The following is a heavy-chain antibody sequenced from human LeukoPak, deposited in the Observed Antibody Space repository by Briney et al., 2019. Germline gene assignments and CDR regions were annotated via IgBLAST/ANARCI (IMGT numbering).Heavy chain of an antibody. V-gene: IGHV3-74*01. Sequence: PGGSLRLSCAASGFTFSSYWMHWVRQAPGMGLVWVSRINSDGSTTTYADSVKGRFTISRDNAKNTLYLQMNSLRAEDTAVYFCSRGPGVDYWGQGTLVTVSS. CDR3: SRGPGVDY. CDR2: INSDGSTT. D-gene: IGHD3-10*01. CDR1: GFTFSSYW. J-gene: IGHJ4*02.